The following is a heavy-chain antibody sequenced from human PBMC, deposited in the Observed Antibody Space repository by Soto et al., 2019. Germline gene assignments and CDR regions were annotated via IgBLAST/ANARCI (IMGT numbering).Heavy chain of an antibody. CDR3: AKDSREGYFDWLLLNWFDP. D-gene: IGHD3-9*01. V-gene: IGHV3-23*01. Sequence: GGSLRLSCAASGFTFSSYAMSWVRQAPGKGLEWVSAISGSGGSTYYADSVKGRFTISRDNSKNTLYLQMNSLRAEDTAVYYCAKDSREGYFDWLLLNWFDPWGQGTLVTVSS. J-gene: IGHJ5*02. CDR1: GFTFSSYA. CDR2: ISGSGGST.